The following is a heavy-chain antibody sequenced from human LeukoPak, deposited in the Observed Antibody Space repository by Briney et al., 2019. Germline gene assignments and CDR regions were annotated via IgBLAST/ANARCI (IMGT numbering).Heavy chain of an antibody. V-gene: IGHV3-66*01. CDR2: ICSGGST. Sequence: GGSLRLSCAASGFTVSSNYMSWVRQAPGKGLEWVSVICSGGSTYYADSVKGRFTISRDNSKNTLYLQMNSLRAEDTAVYYCARNVYYYYGMDVWGQGTTVTGSS. D-gene: IGHD3-16*01. CDR3: ARNVYYYYGMDV. J-gene: IGHJ6*02. CDR1: GFTVSSNY.